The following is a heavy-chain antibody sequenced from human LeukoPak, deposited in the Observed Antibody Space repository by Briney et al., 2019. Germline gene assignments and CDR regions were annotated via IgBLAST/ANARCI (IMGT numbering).Heavy chain of an antibody. CDR2: IHISVTK. CDR1: ADSIVNLY. V-gene: IGHV4-4*07. Sequence: PSETMSLASSVAADSIVNLYWMWNRQLAGNGLEWIGRIHISVTKTYHSPFIRSRVTMSPDTYMNLFSLKLSYVTAADTAVYYCARDPRWFGELRKFLPTTYYDYWGQGTLVTVSS. CDR3: ARDPRWFGELRKFLPTTYYDY. D-gene: IGHD3-10*01. J-gene: IGHJ4*02.